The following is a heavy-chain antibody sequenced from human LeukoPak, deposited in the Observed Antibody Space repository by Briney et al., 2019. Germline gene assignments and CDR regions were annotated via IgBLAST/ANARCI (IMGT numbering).Heavy chain of an antibody. J-gene: IGHJ4*02. CDR3: SGRPNHCSSTSCYFY. CDR2: IKSKTDGGTT. V-gene: IGHV3-15*01. D-gene: IGHD2-2*01. Sequence: GGSLRLSCAASGFTFSNAWMSRVGQAPGKGLEWVGRIKSKTDGGTTDYAAPVKGRFTISRDDSKNTLYLQMNSLKTEDTAVYYCSGRPNHCSSTSCYFYWGQGTLVTVSS. CDR1: GFTFSNAW.